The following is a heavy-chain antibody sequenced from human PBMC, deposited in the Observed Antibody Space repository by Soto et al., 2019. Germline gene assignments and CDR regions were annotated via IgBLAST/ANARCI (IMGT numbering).Heavy chain of an antibody. Sequence: QLQLQESGPGLVKPSETLSLTCTVSGGSISSSSYYWGWIRQPPGKGLEWIGSIYYSGSTYYNPSLKSRVTISVDTSKNQFSLKLSSVTAADTAVYYCARLYGSGSYYEVFDPWGQGTLVTVSS. CDR2: IYYSGST. D-gene: IGHD3-10*01. J-gene: IGHJ5*02. CDR3: ARLYGSGSYYEVFDP. CDR1: GGSISSSSYY. V-gene: IGHV4-39*01.